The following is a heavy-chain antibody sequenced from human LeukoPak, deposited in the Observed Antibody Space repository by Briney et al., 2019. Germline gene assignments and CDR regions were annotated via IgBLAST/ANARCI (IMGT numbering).Heavy chain of an antibody. CDR1: GFTFSRYW. D-gene: IGHD3-3*01. CDR2: IKQDGSEK. Sequence: GGSLRLSCAGSGFTFSRYWMSWVRQAPGKGLEWVANIKQDGSEKYYVDSVKGRFTISRDNAKNSLYLQMNSLRAEDTAVYYCAGELRYYDFWSGFQDFDYWGQGTLVTVSS. J-gene: IGHJ4*02. V-gene: IGHV3-7*01. CDR3: AGELRYYDFWSGFQDFDY.